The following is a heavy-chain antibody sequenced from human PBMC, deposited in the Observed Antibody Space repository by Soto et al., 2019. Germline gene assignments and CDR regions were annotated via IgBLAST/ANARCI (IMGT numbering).Heavy chain of an antibody. CDR2: IYYSGST. Sequence: SETLSLTCTVSGGSISSGDYYWNWIRQPPGKGLEWVGYIYYSGSTYYNPSLKSRVTISVDTSKNQFSLKLSSVTAADTAVYYCARGVYYGSGLFDYWGQGTLVTVSS. V-gene: IGHV4-30-4*01. CDR1: GGSISSGDYY. D-gene: IGHD3-10*01. J-gene: IGHJ4*02. CDR3: ARGVYYGSGLFDY.